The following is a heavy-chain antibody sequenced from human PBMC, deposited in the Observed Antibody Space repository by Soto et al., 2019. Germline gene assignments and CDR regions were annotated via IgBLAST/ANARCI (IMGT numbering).Heavy chain of an antibody. D-gene: IGHD5-12*01. CDR3: ARALFPGGWLQFSERYFDL. V-gene: IGHV4-30-4*01. CDR1: GGSISSGDYY. CDR2: IYYSGST. Sequence: PSETLSLTCTVSGGSISSGDYYWSWIRQPPGKGLEWIGYIYYSGSTYYNPSLKSRVTISVDTSKNQFSLKLSSVTAADTAVYYCARALFPGGWLQFSERYFDLWGRGTLVTVSS. J-gene: IGHJ2*01.